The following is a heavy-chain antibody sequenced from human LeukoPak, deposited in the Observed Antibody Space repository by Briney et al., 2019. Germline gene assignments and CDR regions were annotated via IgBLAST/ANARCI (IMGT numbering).Heavy chain of an antibody. CDR2: IYYTGSI. D-gene: IGHD3-10*01. CDR1: GASISTGGYY. CDR3: ARVHSYYFGSQTSTLDV. Sequence: SETLSLTCTISGASISTGGYYWTWIRQPPGEGLEWIGYIYYTGSIDYNASLKSRLTISLETSKNRFSLKLNSVTAADTAVYYCARVHSYYFGSQTSTLDVWGQGTAVTVSS. J-gene: IGHJ6*02. V-gene: IGHV4-31*03.